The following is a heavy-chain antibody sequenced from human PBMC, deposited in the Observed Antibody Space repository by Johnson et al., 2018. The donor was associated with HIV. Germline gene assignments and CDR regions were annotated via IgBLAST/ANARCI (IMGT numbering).Heavy chain of an antibody. CDR2: IKQDGSEK. CDR1: GFTFSSYW. J-gene: IGHJ3*02. Sequence: VQLVESGGGLVQPGGSLRLSCAASGFTFSSYWMSWVRQAPGNGLEWVANIKQDGSEKYYVDSVKGRFTISRDNAKNSLYLQMNSLRAEDTAVYYCAREVYYNSSGYYVDAFDIWGQGTMVTVSS. CDR3: AREVYYNSSGYYVDAFDI. D-gene: IGHD3-22*01. V-gene: IGHV3-7*01.